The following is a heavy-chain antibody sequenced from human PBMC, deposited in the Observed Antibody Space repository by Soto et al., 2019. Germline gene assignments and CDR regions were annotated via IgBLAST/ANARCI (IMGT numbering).Heavy chain of an antibody. CDR3: AKDQGSSWYEIDY. Sequence: GGSLILSCAAPGFTFSNYSVTWVRQAPGKGLEWVSTISGSGGSTYYADSVKGRFTISRDNSKNTLYLQMNSLRAEDTAVYYCAKDQGSSWYEIDYWGQGTLVTVS. CDR2: ISGSGGST. D-gene: IGHD6-13*01. CDR1: GFTFSNYS. V-gene: IGHV3-23*01. J-gene: IGHJ4*02.